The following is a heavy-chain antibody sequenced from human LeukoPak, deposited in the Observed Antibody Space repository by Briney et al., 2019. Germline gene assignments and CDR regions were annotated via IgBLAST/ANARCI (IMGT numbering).Heavy chain of an antibody. CDR3: ARLIAARPYYYYYYGMDV. CDR2: IYPGDSDT. V-gene: IGHV5-51*01. J-gene: IGHJ6*02. CDR1: GYSFISYW. Sequence: GESLKISCKGSGYSFISYWIGWVRQMPGKGLEWMGIIYPGDSDTRYSPSFQGQVTISADKSISTAYLQWSSLKASDTAMYYCARLIAARPYYYYYYGMDVWGQGTTVTVSS. D-gene: IGHD6-6*01.